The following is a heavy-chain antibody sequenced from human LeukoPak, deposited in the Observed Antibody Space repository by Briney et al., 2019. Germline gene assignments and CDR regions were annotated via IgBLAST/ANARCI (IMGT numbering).Heavy chain of an antibody. CDR1: GGSFSGYY. Sequence: PSETLSLTCAVYGGSFSGYYWTWIRQPPGKGLEWIGEIHYSGRINYNPSLKSQVTISADTSNNHFSLKMNSVTAADTAVYYCSRGTDAYKCGNSWGQGTLVTVSS. V-gene: IGHV4-34*01. J-gene: IGHJ4*02. CDR3: SRGTDAYKCGNS. D-gene: IGHD5-24*01. CDR2: IHYSGRI.